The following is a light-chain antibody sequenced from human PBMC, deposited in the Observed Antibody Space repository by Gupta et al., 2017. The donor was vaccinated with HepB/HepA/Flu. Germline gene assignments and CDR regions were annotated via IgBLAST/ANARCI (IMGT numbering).Light chain of an antibody. V-gene: IGKV1-39*01. CDR3: QQCVNTPHT. CDR2: AAS. Sequence: DIQMTQSPSSLSASVGDRVAITCRASQRISTYLNWYQQKPGKAPKLLIYAASSVQSGVPSRFSGSGSGTDFTLTISRLQPEDFASYYCQQCVNTPHTFGPGTKVDI. CDR1: QRISTY. J-gene: IGKJ3*01.